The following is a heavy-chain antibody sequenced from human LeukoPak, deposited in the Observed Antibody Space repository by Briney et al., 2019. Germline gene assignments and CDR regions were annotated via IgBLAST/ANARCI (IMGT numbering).Heavy chain of an antibody. V-gene: IGHV3-30*04. CDR2: ISYDGSNK. CDR3: ARDIVVVVAANLGYFDY. Sequence: GGSLRLSCAASGFIFSSYAMHWVRQAPGKGLEWVAVISYDGSNKYYADSVKGRFTISRDNSKNTLYLQMNSLRAEDTAVYYCARDIVVVVAANLGYFDYWGQGTLVTVSS. J-gene: IGHJ4*02. CDR1: GFIFSSYA. D-gene: IGHD2-15*01.